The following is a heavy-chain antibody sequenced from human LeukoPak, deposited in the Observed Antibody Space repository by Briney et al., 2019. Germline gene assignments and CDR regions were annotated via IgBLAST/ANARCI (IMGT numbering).Heavy chain of an antibody. D-gene: IGHD3-10*01. CDR3: ARDEVLWFGELPPYYYGMDV. V-gene: IGHV3-21*01. Sequence: PEGSLRLSCAASGFTFSSYSMNWVRQAPGKGLEWVSSVSSSSSYIYYADSVKGRFTISRDNAKNSLYLQMNSLRAEDTAVYYCARDEVLWFGELPPYYYGMDVWGKGTTVTVSS. CDR2: VSSSSSYI. J-gene: IGHJ6*04. CDR1: GFTFSSYS.